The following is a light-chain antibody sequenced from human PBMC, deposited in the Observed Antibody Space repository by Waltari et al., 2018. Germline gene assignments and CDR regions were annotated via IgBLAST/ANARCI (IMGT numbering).Light chain of an antibody. J-gene: IGKJ1*01. CDR1: QSVSRA. CDR2: DAS. CDR3: QKYVRLPAT. Sequence: EIVLTQSPGTLSLSPGETATLSCRASQSVSRALAWYQQKPGQAPRLRIYDASTRATGSPDRFSGSGSGTDFSLTISRLEPEDFAVYYCQKYVRLPATFGQGTKVEIK. V-gene: IGKV3-20*01.